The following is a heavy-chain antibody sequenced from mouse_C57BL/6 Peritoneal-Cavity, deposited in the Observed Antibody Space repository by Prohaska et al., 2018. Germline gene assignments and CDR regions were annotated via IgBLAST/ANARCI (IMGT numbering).Heavy chain of an antibody. Sequence: LKISCKASGYTFTDYYMNWVKQSHGKSLEWIGDINPNNGGTNYNQKFKGKATWTVDKSSSTAYMELRSLTSEDSAVYYCARTLFAYWGQGTLVTVSA. CDR1: GYTFTDYY. J-gene: IGHJ3*01. CDR3: ARTLFAY. CDR2: INPNNGGT. V-gene: IGHV1-26*01.